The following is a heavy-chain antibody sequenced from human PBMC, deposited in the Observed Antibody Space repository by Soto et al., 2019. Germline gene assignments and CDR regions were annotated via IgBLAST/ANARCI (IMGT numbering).Heavy chain of an antibody. V-gene: IGHV1-2*02. J-gene: IGHJ5*02. CDR2: SNPHSGAT. CDR1: GYIFSAND. D-gene: IGHD3-10*01. Sequence: ASVKVSCKAYGYIFSANDIHWVGQAPGRGREWLGWSNPHSGATNYAQKFLGRGAMTPDTSATTAYMDLARLKSADTAVYYCVTAHALGFSNWFDPWRRATLVTVYS. CDR3: VTAHALGFSNWFDP.